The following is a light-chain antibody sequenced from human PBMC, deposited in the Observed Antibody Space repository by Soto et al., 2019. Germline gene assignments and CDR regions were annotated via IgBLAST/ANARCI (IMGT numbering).Light chain of an antibody. CDR2: DAS. CDR3: QQYNSYSPYT. J-gene: IGKJ2*01. CDR1: QSISSW. V-gene: IGKV1-5*01. Sequence: DIQMTQSPSTLSASVGDRVTITCRASQSISSWLAWYQQKPGKAPKLLIYDASSLESGVPSRFRGSGSGTEFTLTISSLQPDDFATYYCQQYNSYSPYTFGQGNKLEIK.